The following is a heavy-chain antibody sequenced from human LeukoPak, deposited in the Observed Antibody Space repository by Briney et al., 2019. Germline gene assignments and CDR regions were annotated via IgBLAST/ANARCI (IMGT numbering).Heavy chain of an antibody. CDR1: GFMFSSYW. CDR2: IKQGGSEN. CDR3: ASLPMERLPHNGFDI. V-gene: IGHV3-7*01. J-gene: IGHJ3*02. Sequence: AGGSLRLSCAASGFMFSSYWMTWVRQAPEKGLEWVANIKQGGSENSYVDSVKGRFTISRDTSKNTLDLQMNSLRVADTALYYCASLPMERLPHNGFDIWGQGTMVTVSS. D-gene: IGHD1-26*01.